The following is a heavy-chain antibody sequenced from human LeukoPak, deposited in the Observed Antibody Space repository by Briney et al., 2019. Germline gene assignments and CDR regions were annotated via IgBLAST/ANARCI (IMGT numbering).Heavy chain of an antibody. J-gene: IGHJ4*02. D-gene: IGHD2-15*01. CDR1: GGSISSGGYY. CDR2: IYYSGST. V-gene: IGHV4-39*01. CDR3: ARRPRYCGGGSCYFDY. Sequence: SQTLSLTCTVSGGSISSGGYYWGWIRQPPGKGLEWIGSIYYSGSTYYNPSLKSRVTISVDTSKNQFSLKLSSVTAADTAVYYCARRPRYCGGGSCYFDYWGQGTLVTVSS.